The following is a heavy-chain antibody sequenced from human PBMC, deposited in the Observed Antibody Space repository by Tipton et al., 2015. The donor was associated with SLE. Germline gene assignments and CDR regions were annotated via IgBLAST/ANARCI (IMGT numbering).Heavy chain of an antibody. Sequence: TLSLTCTVSGGSISSYYWSWIRQPAGGGLEWIGRIYTTENTNYNPSLKSRVTMSVDTSKNHFSLKLISVTAADTAVYYCAREFLNPVTTVHYYFDLWGRGTLVTVSS. CDR2: IYTTENT. CDR3: AREFLNPVTTVHYYFDL. D-gene: IGHD4-11*01. CDR1: GGSISSYY. V-gene: IGHV4-4*07. J-gene: IGHJ2*01.